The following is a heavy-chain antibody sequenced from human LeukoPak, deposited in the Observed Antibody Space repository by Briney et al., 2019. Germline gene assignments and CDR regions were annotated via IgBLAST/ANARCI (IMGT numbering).Heavy chain of an antibody. CDR1: GGSIRSSSSNYY. Sequence: SETLSLTCTVSGGSIRSSSSNYYWGWIRQSPGKGLEWIGTIYYSGSTYYNPSLKSRVTISVDTSKNQFSLKLSSVTAADTAVYYCARPNYDILTGSNWFDPWGQGTLVTVSS. V-gene: IGHV4-39*01. D-gene: IGHD3-9*01. J-gene: IGHJ5*02. CDR2: IYYSGST. CDR3: ARPNYDILTGSNWFDP.